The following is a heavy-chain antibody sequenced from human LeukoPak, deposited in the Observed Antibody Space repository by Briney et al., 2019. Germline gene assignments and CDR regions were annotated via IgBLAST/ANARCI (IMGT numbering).Heavy chain of an antibody. CDR2: INPNSGGT. CDR1: GYTFTGYY. Sequence: ASVKVSCKASGYTFTGYYMHWVRQAPGQGLEWMGWINPNSGGTNCAQKFQGRVTMTRDTSITTAYMELSRLRSDDTAVYYCARRNGDYYYYYMDVWGKGTTVTVSS. V-gene: IGHV1-2*02. J-gene: IGHJ6*03. CDR3: ARRNGDYYYYYMDV. D-gene: IGHD2/OR15-2a*01.